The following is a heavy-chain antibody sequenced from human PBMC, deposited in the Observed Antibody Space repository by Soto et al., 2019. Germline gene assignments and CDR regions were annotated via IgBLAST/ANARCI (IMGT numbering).Heavy chain of an antibody. J-gene: IGHJ4*02. CDR1: GGSISSYY. CDR2: IYYSGST. D-gene: IGHD3-3*01. V-gene: IGHV4-59*01. Sequence: PSETLSLTCTVSGGSISSYYWSWIRQPPGKGLEWIGHIYYSGSTNYNPSLKSRVTISVDTSKNQFSLKLSSVTAADTAVYYCARATYYDFWSGPSWFDYWGQGTLVTVS. CDR3: ARATYYDFWSGPSWFDY.